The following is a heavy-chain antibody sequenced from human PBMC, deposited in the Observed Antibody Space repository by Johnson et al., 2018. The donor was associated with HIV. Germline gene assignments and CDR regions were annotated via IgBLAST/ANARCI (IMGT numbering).Heavy chain of an antibody. CDR3: GKCIWGSSLIDVFDI. J-gene: IGHJ3*02. CDR1: TFSSYG. V-gene: IGHV3-33*06. CDR2: MYYDGSNK. Sequence: TFSSYGMHWVRQAPGKGLEWVAVMYYDGSNKYYADSVKGRFTISRDNSKNTLYLQMNSLRDEDTAVYYCGKCIWGSSLIDVFDIWGQGTRVTVSS. D-gene: IGHD6-13*01.